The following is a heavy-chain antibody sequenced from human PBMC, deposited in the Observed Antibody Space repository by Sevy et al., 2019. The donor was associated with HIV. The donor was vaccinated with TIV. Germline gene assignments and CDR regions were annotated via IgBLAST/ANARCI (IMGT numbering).Heavy chain of an antibody. D-gene: IGHD4-17*01. J-gene: IGHJ5*02. Sequence: SETLSLTCTVSGGSISSSSYYWGWIRQPPGKGLEWIGNIYYSGRSYYNPSLNSRVTISVVTSKNQFSLKLTSVTAADTAVYYCAGFEYGDYTNLFDPWGQGTLVIVSS. V-gene: IGHV4-39*01. CDR2: IYYSGRS. CDR3: AGFEYGDYTNLFDP. CDR1: GGSISSSSYY.